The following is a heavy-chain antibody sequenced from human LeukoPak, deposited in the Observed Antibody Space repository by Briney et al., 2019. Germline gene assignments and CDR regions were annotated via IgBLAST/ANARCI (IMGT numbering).Heavy chain of an antibody. CDR3: ARDPPRGGSYFGGLDP. Sequence: GASVKVSCKASGYTFTGYYMHWVRQAPGQGLEWMGWINPNSGGTNYAQKFQGRVTMTRDTSTSTVYMELSSLRSEDTAVYYCARDPPRGGSYFGGLDPWGQGTLVTVSS. CDR1: GYTFTGYY. D-gene: IGHD1-26*01. CDR2: INPNSGGT. J-gene: IGHJ5*02. V-gene: IGHV1-2*02.